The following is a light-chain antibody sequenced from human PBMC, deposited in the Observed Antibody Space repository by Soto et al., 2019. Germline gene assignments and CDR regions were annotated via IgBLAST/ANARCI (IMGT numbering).Light chain of an antibody. Sequence: QSVLTQPPSASGSPGQSVTISCTGTSSDVGGYNYVSWYQQHPGKAPKLMIYEVSERPSGVPDRFSGSKSGNTASLTVSGLQAEDEADYYCSSYAGSNNWGVFGGGNKLTVL. CDR2: EVS. J-gene: IGLJ2*01. V-gene: IGLV2-8*01. CDR3: SSYAGSNNWGV. CDR1: SSDVGGYNY.